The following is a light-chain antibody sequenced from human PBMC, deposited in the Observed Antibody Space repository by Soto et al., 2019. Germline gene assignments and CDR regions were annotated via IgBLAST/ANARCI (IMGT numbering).Light chain of an antibody. J-gene: IGLJ1*01. CDR3: SSYTSSCTGV. CDR1: SSDVGAYDY. Sequence: QSVLTQPASVSGSPGQSITISCTGTSSDVGAYDYVSWYQQHPDKAPKLMIYEVSNRPSGVSNRFSGSKSVNTATLTISWLQAEDEADYYCSSYTSSCTGVFGTGTKVTDL. V-gene: IGLV2-14*03. CDR2: EVS.